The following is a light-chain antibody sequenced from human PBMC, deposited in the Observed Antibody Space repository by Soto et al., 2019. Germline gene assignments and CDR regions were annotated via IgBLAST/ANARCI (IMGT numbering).Light chain of an antibody. CDR1: QSVGSD. J-gene: IGKJ4*01. Sequence: EIVRTQSPSTLSVSPGARAPLSCRASQSVGSDLVWYRQKPGQAPRLLIYGASNRATGVPDRFSGSGSGTEFTLTISSLQSEDFAVYYCQQYSNWPLTFGGGTKVDIK. CDR2: GAS. CDR3: QQYSNWPLT. V-gene: IGKV3-15*01.